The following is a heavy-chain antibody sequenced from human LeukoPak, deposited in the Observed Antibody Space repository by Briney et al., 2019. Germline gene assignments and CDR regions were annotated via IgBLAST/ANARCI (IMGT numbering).Heavy chain of an antibody. V-gene: IGHV4-30-2*01. J-gene: IGHJ2*01. CDR1: GGSVSSGGYS. CDR2: IYHSGST. CDR3: ARLTELGINNWYFDL. Sequence: PSETLSPTCAVSGGSVSSGGYSWSWIRQPPGKGLEWIGYIYHSGSTYYNPSLKSRVTISVDRSKNQFSLKLSSVTAADTAVYYCARLTELGINNWYFDLWGRGTLVTVSS. D-gene: IGHD7-27*01.